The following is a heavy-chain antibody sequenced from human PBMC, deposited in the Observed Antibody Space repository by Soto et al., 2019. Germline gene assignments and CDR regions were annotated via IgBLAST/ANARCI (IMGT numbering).Heavy chain of an antibody. CDR3: ARQGGGTTVTFYWYLDL. Sequence: SETLSLTCAVYGGSFSGYYWSWIRQPPGKGLEWIGEINHSGSTNYNPSLKSRVTISVDASKNQFSLKLSSVTAADTAVYYCARQGGGTTVTFYWYLDLWGRGTLDTFSS. J-gene: IGHJ2*01. D-gene: IGHD4-17*01. V-gene: IGHV4-34*01. CDR1: GGSFSGYY. CDR2: INHSGST.